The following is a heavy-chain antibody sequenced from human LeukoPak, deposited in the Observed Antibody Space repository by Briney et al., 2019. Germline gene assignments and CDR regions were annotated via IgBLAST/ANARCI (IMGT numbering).Heavy chain of an antibody. CDR2: IYYSGST. CDR3: ARDRYYYDSTGYYFDY. V-gene: IGHV4-59*12. Sequence: SETLSLTCTVSGGSISNYYWSWIRQPPGKGLEWIGYIYYSGSTNYNPSLKSRVTISVDTSKNQFSLKLSSVAAADTAVYYCARDRYYYDSTGYYFDYWGQGTLVTVSS. CDR1: GGSISNYY. D-gene: IGHD3-22*01. J-gene: IGHJ4*02.